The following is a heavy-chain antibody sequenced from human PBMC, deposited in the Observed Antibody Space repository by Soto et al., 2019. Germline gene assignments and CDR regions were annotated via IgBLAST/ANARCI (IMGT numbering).Heavy chain of an antibody. J-gene: IGHJ3*02. D-gene: IGHD2-15*01. CDR3: ARDLIPRYCSGGSCLFGYAAFDI. CDR2: ISDGADDT. V-gene: IGHV3-23*01. CDR1: RCVVSGGR. Sequence: GGCVGQCGAEGRCVVSGGRRICIRQAPGKGLEWISSISDGADDTYYADSVKGRFTISRDSSKNTLYLQMNSLRAEDTAVYYCARDLIPRYCSGGSCLFGYAAFDIWGHGTMVTVSS.